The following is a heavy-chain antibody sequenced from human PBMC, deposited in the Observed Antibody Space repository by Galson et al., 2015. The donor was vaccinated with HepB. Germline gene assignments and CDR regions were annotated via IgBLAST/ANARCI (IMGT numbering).Heavy chain of an antibody. D-gene: IGHD3-10*01. J-gene: IGHJ4*02. CDR3: ARDSPALFYGSGSYVRRGFDY. Sequence: SVKVSCKASGYTFTSYAMNQVRQAPGQGLEWMGWINTNTGNPTYAQGFTGRIVFALDTTVSTAYLQISSLKAEDTAVYYCARDSPALFYGSGSYVRRGFDYWGQGTLVTVSS. CDR2: INTNTGNP. CDR1: GYTFTSYA. V-gene: IGHV7-4-1*02.